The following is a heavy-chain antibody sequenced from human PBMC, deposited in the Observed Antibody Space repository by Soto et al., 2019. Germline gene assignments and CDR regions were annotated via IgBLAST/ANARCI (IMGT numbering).Heavy chain of an antibody. V-gene: IGHV3-30*18. CDR3: AKEAGLFGASYGNYLDV. J-gene: IGHJ6*02. Sequence: GSLRLSCAASGVTFSSYGMQWVRQAPGKGLEWVAVISYEGSAQYYADSVKGRVTISRDNSKNTVYLEMNSLRAEDTAVYYCAKEAGLFGASYGNYLDVWGQGTTVTVSS. CDR1: GVTFSSYG. CDR2: ISYEGSAQ. D-gene: IGHD3-16*01.